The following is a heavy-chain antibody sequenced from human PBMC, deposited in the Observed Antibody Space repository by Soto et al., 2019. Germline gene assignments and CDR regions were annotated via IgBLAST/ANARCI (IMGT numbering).Heavy chain of an antibody. Sequence: QVQLVQSGAEVKKPGSSVKVSCKASVGTFRSYAISLVRQAPGQGLEWMGGIIPSFGTANYAQKFQGRVTITAYASTSTAYMELSSLRSEDTAVYYCASVLELHSYYGMDVWGQGTTVTVAS. D-gene: IGHD1-7*01. V-gene: IGHV1-69*12. CDR2: IIPSFGTA. J-gene: IGHJ6*02. CDR1: VGTFRSYA. CDR3: ASVLELHSYYGMDV.